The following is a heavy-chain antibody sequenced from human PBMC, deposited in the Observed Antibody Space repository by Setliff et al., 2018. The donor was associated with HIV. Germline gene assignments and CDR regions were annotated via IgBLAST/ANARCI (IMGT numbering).Heavy chain of an antibody. CDR3: ARAFYYDSSVDY. J-gene: IGHJ4*02. CDR1: GGSISSGTYY. CDR2: IYHSGST. V-gene: IGHV4-31*03. Sequence: TLSLTCTVSGGSISSGTYYWTWIRQHPGKGLEWIGYIYHSGSTYYNPSLKSRLTISVDTSKNQFSLKLGSVTAADTAFYYCARAFYYDSSVDYWGQGTLGTVS. D-gene: IGHD3-22*01.